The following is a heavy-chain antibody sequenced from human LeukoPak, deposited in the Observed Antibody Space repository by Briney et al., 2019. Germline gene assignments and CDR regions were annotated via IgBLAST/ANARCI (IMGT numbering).Heavy chain of an antibody. J-gene: IGHJ4*02. Sequence: ASVKVSCKTSGYSFTDYYMHWVRQAPGQGLEWTGWINPNNGGTNYAQKFQGRVTMTRDTSISTAYMELSRLRSDDTAVYYCAAQLGGGKSVDWGQGTLVTVSS. V-gene: IGHV1-2*02. D-gene: IGHD4-23*01. CDR3: AAQLGGGKSVD. CDR1: GYSFTDYY. CDR2: INPNNGGT.